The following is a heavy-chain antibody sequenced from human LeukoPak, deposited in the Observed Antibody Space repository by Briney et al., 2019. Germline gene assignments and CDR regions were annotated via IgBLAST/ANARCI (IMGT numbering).Heavy chain of an antibody. CDR3: ARDPNCSSASCYIDY. V-gene: IGHV1-18*01. CDR1: GYTFSGYG. CDR2: IRTYNGNT. Sequence: ASVTVSCTASGYTFSGYGISWVRQAPGQGLEWMGWIRTYNGNTNYAQNLQGRVTMTTDTSTSTAYIELRSLRSDDTAVYYCARDPNCSSASCYIDYWGQGTLVTVSS. J-gene: IGHJ4*02. D-gene: IGHD2-2*02.